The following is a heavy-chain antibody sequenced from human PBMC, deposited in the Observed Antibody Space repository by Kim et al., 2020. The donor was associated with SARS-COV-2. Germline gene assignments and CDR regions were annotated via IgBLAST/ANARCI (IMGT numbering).Heavy chain of an antibody. CDR3: AREEVMVDAFDT. V-gene: IGHV3-30-3*01. CDR1: GFTFSSYA. CDR2: ISYDGSNK. D-gene: IGHD3-10*01. Sequence: GGSLRLSCAASGFTFSSYAMHWVRQAPGKGLEWVAVISYDGSNKYYADSVKGRFTISRDNSKNTLYLQMNSLRAEDTAVYYCAREEVMVDAFDTWGQGTMVSVSS. J-gene: IGHJ3*02.